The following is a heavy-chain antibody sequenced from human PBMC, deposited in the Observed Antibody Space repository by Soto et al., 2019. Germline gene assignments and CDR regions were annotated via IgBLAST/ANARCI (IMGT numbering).Heavy chain of an antibody. CDR2: INPSGGST. CDR3: AREDSYGYVRGYYYYGMDV. Sequence: ASVKVSCKASGYTFTSYYMHWVRQAPGQGLEWMRIINPSGGSTSYAQKFQGRVTMTRDTSTSTVYMELSSLRSEDTAVYYCAREDSYGYVRGYYYYGMDVWGQGTTVTVSS. J-gene: IGHJ6*02. D-gene: IGHD5-18*01. CDR1: GYTFTSYY. V-gene: IGHV1-46*03.